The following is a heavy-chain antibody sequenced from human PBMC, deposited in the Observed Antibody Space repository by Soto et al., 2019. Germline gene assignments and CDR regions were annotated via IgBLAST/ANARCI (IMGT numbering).Heavy chain of an antibody. Sequence: SETLSLTSTVSGGSISSFYWSWIRQPPGKGLEWIGYIYYSGSTNYNPSLKSRVTISVDTSKNQFSLKLSSVTAADTAVYYCARHYGDSSWSYFDYWGQGTLVTVSS. J-gene: IGHJ4*02. CDR1: GGSISSFY. D-gene: IGHD6-13*01. CDR3: ARHYGDSSWSYFDY. V-gene: IGHV4-59*08. CDR2: IYYSGST.